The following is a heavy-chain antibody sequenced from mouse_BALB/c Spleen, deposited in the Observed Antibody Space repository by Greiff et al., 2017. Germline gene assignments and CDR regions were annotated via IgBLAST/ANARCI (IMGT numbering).Heavy chain of an antibody. CDR2: IDPENGDT. Sequence: DVQLQESGAELVRSGASVKLSCTASGFNIKDYYMHWVKQRPEQGLEWIGWIDPENGDTEYAPKFQGKATMTADTSSNTAYLQLSSLTSEDTAVYYCNAGGTDAMDYWGQGTSVTVSS. D-gene: IGHD4-1*01. CDR1: GFNIKDYY. V-gene: IGHV14-4*02. J-gene: IGHJ4*01. CDR3: NAGGTDAMDY.